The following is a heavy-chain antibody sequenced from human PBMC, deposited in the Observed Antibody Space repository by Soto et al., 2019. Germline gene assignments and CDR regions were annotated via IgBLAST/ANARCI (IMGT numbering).Heavy chain of an antibody. D-gene: IGHD3-16*01. V-gene: IGHV4-39*02. CDR2: IDYNGVT. J-gene: IGHJ4*02. CDR1: GGSIYRSGYY. CDR3: AREHAGFGDY. Sequence: PSETLSLTCTVSGGSIYRSGYYWGWIRQPPGRGLEWIGNIDYNGVTYSNPSLKSRVTISRDTSKNQFSLKLTSVTAADTALYYCAREHAGFGDYWGPGTLVTVSS.